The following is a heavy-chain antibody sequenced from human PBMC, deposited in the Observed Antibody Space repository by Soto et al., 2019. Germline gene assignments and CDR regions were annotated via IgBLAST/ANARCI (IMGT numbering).Heavy chain of an antibody. CDR2: IYYSGST. CDR1: GGSISSYY. D-gene: IGHD3-16*02. V-gene: IGHV4-59*01. CDR3: ASAHPYYDSVWGSYRGGAFDT. J-gene: IGHJ3*02. Sequence: PSETLSLTCTVSGGSISSYYWSWIRQPPGKGLEWIGYIYYSGSTNYSPSLKSRVTISVDTSKNQFSLKLSSVTAADTAVYYCASAHPYYDSVWGSYRGGAFDTWAQETIVTVSS.